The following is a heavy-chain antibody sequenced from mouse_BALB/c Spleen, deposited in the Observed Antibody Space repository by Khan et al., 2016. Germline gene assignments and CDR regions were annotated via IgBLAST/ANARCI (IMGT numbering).Heavy chain of an antibody. V-gene: IGHV3-2*02. Sequence: EVQLQESGPGLVKPSESLSLTCTVTGYSITSDYAWNWMRQFPGNKLEWMGYISYSGSTSYNASLKSRIAITRDTSKNQFFLQLNSVNNEDTATYYCASGYGSSYRYFVYWGQGTTLTVSS. CDR2: ISYSGST. D-gene: IGHD1-1*01. J-gene: IGHJ2*01. CDR3: ASGYGSSYRYFVY. CDR1: GYSITSDYA.